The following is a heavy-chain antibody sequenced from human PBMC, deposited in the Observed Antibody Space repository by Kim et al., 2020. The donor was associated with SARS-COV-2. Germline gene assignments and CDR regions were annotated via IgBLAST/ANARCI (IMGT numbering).Heavy chain of an antibody. V-gene: IGHV3-30*01. CDR3: ERANYSSRGKLDY. Sequence: YAASGKGRFTTSRDNTKNTLYLQMNSLRAEDTAVYYCERANYSSRGKLDYWGQGTLVTVSS. J-gene: IGHJ4*02. D-gene: IGHD6-13*01.